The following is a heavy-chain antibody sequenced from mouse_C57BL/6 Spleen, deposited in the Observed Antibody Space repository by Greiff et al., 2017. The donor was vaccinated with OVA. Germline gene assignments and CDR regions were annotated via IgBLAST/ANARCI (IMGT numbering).Heavy chain of an antibody. J-gene: IGHJ4*01. D-gene: IGHD2-4*01. CDR2: ISNGGGST. Sequence: EVHLVESGGGLVQPGGSLKLSCAASGFTFSDYYMYWVRQTPEKRLEWVAYISNGGGSTYYPDTVKGRFTISRDNAKNTLYLQMSRLKSEDTAMYYCARHKDDYDVEYAMDYWGQGTSVTVSS. CDR3: ARHKDDYDVEYAMDY. CDR1: GFTFSDYY. V-gene: IGHV5-12*01.